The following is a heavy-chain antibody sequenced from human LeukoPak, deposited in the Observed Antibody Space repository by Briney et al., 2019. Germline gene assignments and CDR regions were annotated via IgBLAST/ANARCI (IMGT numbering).Heavy chain of an antibody. Sequence: YSGSTNYNPSLKSRVTISVDTSKNQFSLKLSSVTAADTAVYYCARVRLLWFGDFYGMDVWGQGTTVTVSS. CDR2: YSGST. J-gene: IGHJ6*02. D-gene: IGHD3-10*01. CDR3: ARVRLLWFGDFYGMDV. V-gene: IGHV4-59*01.